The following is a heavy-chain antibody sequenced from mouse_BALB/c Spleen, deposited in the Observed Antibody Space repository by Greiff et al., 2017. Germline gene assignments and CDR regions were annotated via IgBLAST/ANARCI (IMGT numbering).Heavy chain of an antibody. V-gene: IGHV5-6-4*01. Sequence: EVKLVESGGGLVKPGGSLKLSCAASGFTFSSYTMSWVRQTPEKRLEWVATISSGGSYTYYPDSVKGRFTISRDNAKNTLYLQMSSLKSEDTAMYDCTREHHYYGSSLDYWGQGTTLTVSS. CDR3: TREHHYYGSSLDY. CDR2: ISSGGSYT. J-gene: IGHJ2*01. D-gene: IGHD1-1*01. CDR1: GFTFSSYT.